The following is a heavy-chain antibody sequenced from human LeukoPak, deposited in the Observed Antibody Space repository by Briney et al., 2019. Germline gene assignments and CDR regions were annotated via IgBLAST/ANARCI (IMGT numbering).Heavy chain of an antibody. J-gene: IGHJ6*02. Sequence: PGGSLRLSCAASGIPVSSNYMSWVRQPPGKGLEWVSIIYSGGTTYYADSVQGRFTISRDNSKNTVYLQMNSLRVEDTAVYYCARDPRTTGKSNYGMDVWGQGTTVTVSS. D-gene: IGHD4-17*01. V-gene: IGHV3-53*01. CDR3: ARDPRTTGKSNYGMDV. CDR1: GIPVSSNY. CDR2: IYSGGTT.